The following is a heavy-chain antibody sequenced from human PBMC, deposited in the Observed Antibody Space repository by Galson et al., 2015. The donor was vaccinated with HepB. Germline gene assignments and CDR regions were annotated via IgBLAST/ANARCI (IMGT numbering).Heavy chain of an antibody. CDR2: IYYSGST. CDR3: ARDNRGVTTRLYGYYYGLDV. D-gene: IGHD4-17*01. V-gene: IGHV4-30-4*08. Sequence: TLSLTCTVSGGSIISSRNYWGWIRQPPGKGLEWIGHIYYSGSTYYNPSLKSRLTISVDTSRNQFSLKLSSVTAADTAVYYCARDNRGVTTRLYGYYYGLDVWGQGTTVTVSS. J-gene: IGHJ6*02. CDR1: GGSIISSRNY.